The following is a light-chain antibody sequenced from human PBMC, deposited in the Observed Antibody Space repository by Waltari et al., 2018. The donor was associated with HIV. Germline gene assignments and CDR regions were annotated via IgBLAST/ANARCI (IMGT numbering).Light chain of an antibody. CDR2: SNN. Sequence: QSVLTQPPSVSGTPGQTVTISCSGSSSNIGNDAVNWYQQLPGTAPKLLIYSNNPRPPGVPDRFSGSKSGTSASLAISGLQSEDEADYYCGTWDDSLDGWEVFGGGTKLTVL. CDR3: GTWDDSLDGWEV. J-gene: IGLJ2*01. CDR1: SSNIGNDA. V-gene: IGLV1-44*01.